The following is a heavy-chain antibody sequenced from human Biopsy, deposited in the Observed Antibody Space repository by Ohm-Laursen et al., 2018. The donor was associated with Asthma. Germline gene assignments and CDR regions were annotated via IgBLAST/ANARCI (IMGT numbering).Heavy chain of an antibody. J-gene: IGHJ1*01. Sequence: SLRLSCTASGFTFSSYAMSWVRQVPGRGLEWMANIKHDGSENNHVDSLKGRFTISRDNAKNSLYLQMNSLRAEDTAVYYCARTFHFWSPYHAEHYQLWGQGTLVTVSS. V-gene: IGHV3-7*01. CDR3: ARTFHFWSPYHAEHYQL. CDR1: GFTFSSYA. D-gene: IGHD3-3*02. CDR2: IKHDGSEN.